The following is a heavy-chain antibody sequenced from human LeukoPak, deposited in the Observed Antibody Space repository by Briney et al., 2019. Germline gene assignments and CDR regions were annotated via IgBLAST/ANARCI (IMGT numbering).Heavy chain of an antibody. D-gene: IGHD2-2*01. Sequence: SETLSLTCTVSGGSISSSSYYWGWIRQPPGKGLEWIGSIYYSGSTYYNPSLKSRVTISVDTSKNQFSLKLSSVTAADTAVYYCARPHQGIVVVPTDWGQGTLVTVSS. J-gene: IGHJ4*02. CDR2: IYYSGST. CDR1: GGSISSSSYY. V-gene: IGHV4-39*01. CDR3: ARPHQGIVVVPTD.